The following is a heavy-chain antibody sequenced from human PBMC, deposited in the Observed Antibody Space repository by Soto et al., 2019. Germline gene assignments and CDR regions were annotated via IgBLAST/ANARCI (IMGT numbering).Heavy chain of an antibody. CDR2: IYYSGST. CDR3: ANFNGYCSSASCNGSGYFDY. Sequence: SETLSLTCTVSGGSISSGDYYWSWIRQPPGKGLEWVGYIYYSGSTYYNPSLKSRVTISVDTSKNQVSLKLSSVTAADTAVDYCANFNGYCSSASCNGSGYFDYWGQGTLVTVSS. V-gene: IGHV4-30-4*01. J-gene: IGHJ4*02. D-gene: IGHD2-2*01. CDR1: GGSISSGDYY.